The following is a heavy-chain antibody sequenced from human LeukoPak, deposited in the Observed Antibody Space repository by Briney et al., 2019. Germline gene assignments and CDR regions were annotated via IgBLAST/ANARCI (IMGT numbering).Heavy chain of an antibody. CDR3: ASPGVQYCSSTSCYYFDY. CDR1: GGSISSYY. Sequence: SETLSLTCTVSGGSISSYYWSWIRQPAGKGLEWIGRIYYSGSTYYNPSLKSRVTISVDTSKNQFSLKLSSVTAADTAVYYCASPGVQYCSSTSCYYFDYWGQGTLVTVSS. CDR2: IYYSGST. J-gene: IGHJ4*02. D-gene: IGHD2-2*01. V-gene: IGHV4-59*05.